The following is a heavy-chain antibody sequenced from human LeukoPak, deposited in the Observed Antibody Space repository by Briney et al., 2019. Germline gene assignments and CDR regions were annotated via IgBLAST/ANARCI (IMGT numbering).Heavy chain of an antibody. D-gene: IGHD2-2*01. CDR2: ICTDGGSI. CDR1: GFTFSTYC. V-gene: IGHV3-74*01. J-gene: IGHJ4*02. CDR3: VRGVPVTPGIDY. Sequence: PGGSLRLSCAASGFTFSTYCMHWVRQPPGKGLVWGSQICTDGGSIKYADSVRGRFTISRDNAKNTLYLQMNSLRAEDTAVYYCVRGVPVTPGIDYWGQGTLVTVSS.